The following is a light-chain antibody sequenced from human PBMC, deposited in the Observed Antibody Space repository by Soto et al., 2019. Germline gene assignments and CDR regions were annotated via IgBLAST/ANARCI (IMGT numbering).Light chain of an antibody. CDR2: GAS. J-gene: IGKJ2*01. CDR3: QLYDNSPMYT. CDR1: QSVSSRY. Sequence: EIVLTQSPGTLSLSPGERATLSCRASQSVSSRYLVWYQQKPGQAPRPLIYGASSRATGIPDRFSGSGSGTDFTLTISRLEREDFAVYYCQLYDNSPMYTFGQGTKLEIK. V-gene: IGKV3-20*01.